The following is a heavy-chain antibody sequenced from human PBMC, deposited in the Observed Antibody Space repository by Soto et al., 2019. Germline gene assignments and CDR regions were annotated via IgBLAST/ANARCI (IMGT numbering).Heavy chain of an antibody. J-gene: IGHJ4*02. CDR1: GFTFSSYS. CDR2: ISTI. V-gene: IGHV3-21*01. D-gene: IGHD1-26*01. Sequence: PGGSLRLSCAASGFTFSSYSMNWVRQAPGKGLEWVSSISTIYYADSVKGRFTISRDNAKNSLYLQMNSLRAEDTAVYYCARDGGSYYFDYWGQGTLVTVSS. CDR3: ARDGGSYYFDY.